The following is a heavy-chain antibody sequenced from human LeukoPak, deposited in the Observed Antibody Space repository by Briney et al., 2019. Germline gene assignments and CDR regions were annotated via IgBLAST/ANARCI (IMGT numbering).Heavy chain of an antibody. D-gene: IGHD1-1*01. CDR2: INAGNGNT. CDR3: ARGLGTNGREEY. CDR1: GYTFTSYA. J-gene: IGHJ4*02. V-gene: IGHV1-3*01. Sequence: ASVNVSCKASGYTFTSYAMHWVRQAPGQRLEWMGWINAGNGNTKYSQKFQGRVTITRDTSASTAYMELSSLRSEDTAVYYCARGLGTNGREEYWGQGTLVTVSS.